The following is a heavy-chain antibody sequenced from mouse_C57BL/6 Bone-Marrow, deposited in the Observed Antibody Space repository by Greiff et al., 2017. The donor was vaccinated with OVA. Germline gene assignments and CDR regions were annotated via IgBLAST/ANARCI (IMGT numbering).Heavy chain of an antibody. CDR1: GYTFTGYW. CDR2: ILPGSGST. Sequence: QVQLQQSGAELMKPGASVKLSCKATGYTFTGYWIEWVKQRPGHGLEWIGEILPGSGSTNYNEKFKGKATFTADTSSNTAYMQLSSLTTEDSAIYYCARSLFITTVVAPYWYFDVWGTGTTVTVSS. D-gene: IGHD1-1*01. CDR3: ARSLFITTVVAPYWYFDV. V-gene: IGHV1-9*01. J-gene: IGHJ1*03.